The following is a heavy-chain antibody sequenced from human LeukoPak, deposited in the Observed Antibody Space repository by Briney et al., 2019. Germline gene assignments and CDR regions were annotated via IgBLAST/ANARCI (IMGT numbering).Heavy chain of an antibody. Sequence: SETLSLTCTVSGGSISNYYWSWIRQPPGKGPEWIGYIYSSGTTNYNPSLKSRVTISVDTSKNQFSLKLTSVTAADTAVYYCAKDDSGFWYFDLWGRGTLVTVSS. J-gene: IGHJ2*01. CDR2: IYSSGTT. CDR1: GGSISNYY. CDR3: AKDDSGFWYFDL. D-gene: IGHD3-10*01. V-gene: IGHV4-59*01.